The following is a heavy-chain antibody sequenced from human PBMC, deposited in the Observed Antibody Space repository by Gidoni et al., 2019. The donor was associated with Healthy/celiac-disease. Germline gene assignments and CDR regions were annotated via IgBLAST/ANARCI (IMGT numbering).Heavy chain of an antibody. V-gene: IGHV1-69*08. Sequence: VQLVQSGAAVKKPGSSVKVSCKASGGTFSSYTISWVRQAPGQGLEWMGRIIPILGIANYAQKFQGRVTITADKSTSTAYMELSSLRSEDTAVYYCARDSDGGAFDIWGQGTMVTVSS. J-gene: IGHJ3*02. D-gene: IGHD3-10*01. CDR1: GGTFSSYT. CDR2: IIPILGIA. CDR3: ARDSDGGAFDI.